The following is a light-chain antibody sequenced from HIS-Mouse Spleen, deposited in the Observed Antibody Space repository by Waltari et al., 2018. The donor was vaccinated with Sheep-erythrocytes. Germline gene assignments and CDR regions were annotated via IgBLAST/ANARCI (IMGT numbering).Light chain of an antibody. Sequence: QSALTQPRSVSGSPGQSVTISCTGTSSDVGGYNYVSWYQQHPGKAPKPMIYDVSKRPSGVPDRFSGSQSGNTASLTISGLQAEDEADYYCCSYAGSYNHVFATGTKVTVL. CDR1: SSDVGGYNY. V-gene: IGLV2-11*01. CDR3: CSYAGSYNHV. J-gene: IGLJ1*01. CDR2: DVS.